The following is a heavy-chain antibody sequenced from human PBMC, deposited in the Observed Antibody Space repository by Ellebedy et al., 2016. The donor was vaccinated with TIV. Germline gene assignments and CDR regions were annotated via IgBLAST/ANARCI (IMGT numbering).Heavy chain of an antibody. V-gene: IGHV1-69*13. CDR3: ARHSGYYWNYFDS. CDR2: IMPMFRTA. Sequence: SVKVSCKASGANFSSHAISWVRQAPGQGLEWMGGIMPMFRTANYAQEFQGRVTITADELGSTAYMELSSLRSEDTAVYYCARHSGYYWNYFDSWGQGTLVTVSS. J-gene: IGHJ4*02. D-gene: IGHD3-22*01. CDR1: GANFSSHA.